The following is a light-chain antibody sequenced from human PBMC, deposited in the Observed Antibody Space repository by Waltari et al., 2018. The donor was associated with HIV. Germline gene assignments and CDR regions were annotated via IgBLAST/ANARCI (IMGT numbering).Light chain of an antibody. Sequence: HSVLTQPASVSGSPGQSITISCSGPTSDMSSLTFVSWYQQSPGRAPELIICEVVAVPSGVSVRFSGSKSGDPASLPIAALRTEDEADYFCSSYSPRDSVVFGGGTKVTVL. CDR2: EVV. CDR1: TSDMSSLTF. CDR3: SSYSPRDSVV. V-gene: IGLV2-14*01. J-gene: IGLJ3*02.